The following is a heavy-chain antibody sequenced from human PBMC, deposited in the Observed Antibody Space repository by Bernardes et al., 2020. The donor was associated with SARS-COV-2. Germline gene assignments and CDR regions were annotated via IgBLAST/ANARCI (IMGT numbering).Heavy chain of an antibody. CDR2: IYGDGSST. CDR3: VRERRNIPGYYYGLDV. V-gene: IGHV3-74*01. CDR1: GFTFSYYW. Sequence: GGSLRLSCAASGFTFSYYWMHWVRQAPGKGLVWVSRIYGDGSSTTYADSVKGRFTTSRDNAKNTLYLQMNSLRDEDTAVYYCVRERRNIPGYYYGLDVWGQGTTVTVSS. J-gene: IGHJ6*02.